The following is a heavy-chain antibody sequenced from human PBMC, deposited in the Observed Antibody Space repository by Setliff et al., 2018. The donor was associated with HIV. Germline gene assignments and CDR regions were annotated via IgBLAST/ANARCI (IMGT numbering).Heavy chain of an antibody. Sequence: GGSLRLSCAASGFTFSSYWMHWVRRVPGEGLVWVSRIDTDGSGISYADSVKGRFTISRDNAKSTMYLQMNSLRVEDTAVYYCAKDLHVAAADYWGQGTLVTVSS. V-gene: IGHV3-74*01. D-gene: IGHD6-13*01. CDR1: GFTFSSYW. CDR3: AKDLHVAAADY. J-gene: IGHJ4*02. CDR2: IDTDGSGI.